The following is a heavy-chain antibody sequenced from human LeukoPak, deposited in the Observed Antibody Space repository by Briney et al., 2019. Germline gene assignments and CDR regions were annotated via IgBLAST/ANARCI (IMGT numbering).Heavy chain of an antibody. Sequence: GGSLRLSCAASGFTFSSYAMNWVRQAPGKGLEWVSAISGSGGSTYYADSVKGRFTISRDNSKNTLYLQMNSLRAEDTAVYYCAKDSSSGWYEPRLDYWGQGTLVTVSS. CDR2: ISGSGGST. D-gene: IGHD6-19*01. CDR3: AKDSSSGWYEPRLDY. J-gene: IGHJ4*02. V-gene: IGHV3-23*01. CDR1: GFTFSSYA.